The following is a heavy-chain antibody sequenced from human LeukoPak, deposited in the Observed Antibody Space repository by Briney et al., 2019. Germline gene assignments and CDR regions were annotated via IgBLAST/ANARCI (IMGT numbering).Heavy chain of an antibody. CDR3: ARELGYSGYDFGGFDY. J-gene: IGHJ4*02. V-gene: IGHV3-7*01. Sequence: GGSLRLSCAASGFTFSSYWMHWVRQAPGKGLEWVANIKQDGSEKYYVDSVKGRFTISRDNAKNSLYLQMNSLRAEDTAVYYCARELGYSGYDFGGFDYWGQGTLVTVSS. D-gene: IGHD5-12*01. CDR2: IKQDGSEK. CDR1: GFTFSSYW.